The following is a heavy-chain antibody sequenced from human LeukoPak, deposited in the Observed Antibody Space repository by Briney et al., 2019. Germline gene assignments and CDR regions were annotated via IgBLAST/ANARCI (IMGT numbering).Heavy chain of an antibody. V-gene: IGHV4-59*01. CDR2: IYYSGST. J-gene: IGHJ6*02. D-gene: IGHD1-26*01. Sequence: KTSETLSLTCTVSGGSISSYYWSWIRQPPGKRLEWIGYIYYSGSTNYNPSLKSRVTISVDTSKNQFSLKLSSVTAADTAVYYCARDRSGMNYYYYGMDVWGQGTTVTVSS. CDR1: GGSISSYY. CDR3: ARDRSGMNYYYYGMDV.